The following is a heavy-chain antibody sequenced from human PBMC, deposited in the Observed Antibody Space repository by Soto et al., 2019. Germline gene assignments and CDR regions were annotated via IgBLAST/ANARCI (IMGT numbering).Heavy chain of an antibody. D-gene: IGHD2-8*01. CDR1: GGTFSSYA. CDR2: IIPIFGTA. CDR3: ARDGLMVYAMDGFDY. J-gene: IGHJ4*02. Sequence: QVQLVQSGAEVKKPGSSVKVSCKASGGTFSSYAISWVRQAPGQGLEWMGGIIPIFGTANYAQKFQCRVTIAADESTSTAYMELSSLRSEDTAVYYCARDGLMVYAMDGFDYWGQGTLVTVSS. V-gene: IGHV1-69*01.